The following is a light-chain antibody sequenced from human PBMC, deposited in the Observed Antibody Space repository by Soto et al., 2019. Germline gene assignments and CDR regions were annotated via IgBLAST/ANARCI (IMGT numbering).Light chain of an antibody. J-gene: IGKJ1*01. CDR3: QQHNKWPWT. Sequence: EIVMTQYPDTLSVSQGERATLSCRASQSLSGNLARYQQKPGQAPRLLIYGTSTRATGIPARFSGSGSGTEFTLTISSLQSEDFGVYYCQQHNKWPWTFGQGTKMEIK. V-gene: IGKV3-15*01. CDR1: QSLSGN. CDR2: GTS.